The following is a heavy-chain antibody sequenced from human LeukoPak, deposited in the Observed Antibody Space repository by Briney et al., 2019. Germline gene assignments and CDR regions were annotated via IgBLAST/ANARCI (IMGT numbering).Heavy chain of an antibody. CDR1: GYTFTGYY. CDR3: ARGPEYYDFWSGYYYGMDV. Sequence: ASVQVSCKASGYTFTGYYMHWVRQAPGQGLEWMGWINPNSGGTNYAQKFQGWVTMTRDTSISTAYMELSRLRSDDTAVYYCARGPEYYDFWSGYYYGMDVWGQGTTVTVSS. J-gene: IGHJ6*02. CDR2: INPNSGGT. V-gene: IGHV1-2*04. D-gene: IGHD3-3*01.